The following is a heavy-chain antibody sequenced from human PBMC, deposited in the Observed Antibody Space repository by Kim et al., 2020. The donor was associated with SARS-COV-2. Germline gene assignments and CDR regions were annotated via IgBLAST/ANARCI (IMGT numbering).Heavy chain of an antibody. Sequence: VKGRFTISRDNSKNTLYLQMNSLRAEDTAVYYCARDQGIMVRGVSGWFDPWGQGTLVTVSS. CDR3: ARDQGIMVRGVSGWFDP. D-gene: IGHD3-10*01. J-gene: IGHJ5*02. V-gene: IGHV3-30*01.